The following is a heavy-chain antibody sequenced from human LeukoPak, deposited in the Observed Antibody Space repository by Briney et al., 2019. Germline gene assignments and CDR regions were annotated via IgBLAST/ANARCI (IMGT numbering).Heavy chain of an antibody. CDR3: ARVNDSSSWYVGVYYYYYMDV. CDR1: GGSINSGSYY. V-gene: IGHV4-61*02. Sequence: SQTLSLTCTVSGGSINSGSYYWSWIRQPAGKGLEWIGRIYTSGSTNYNPSLKSRVTISVDTSKNQFSLKLSSVTAADTAVYYCARVNDSSSWYVGVYYYYYMDVWGKGTTVTVSS. J-gene: IGHJ6*03. CDR2: IYTSGST. D-gene: IGHD6-13*01.